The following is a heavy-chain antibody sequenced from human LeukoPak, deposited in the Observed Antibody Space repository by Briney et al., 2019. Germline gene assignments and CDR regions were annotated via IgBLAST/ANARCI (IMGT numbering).Heavy chain of an antibody. D-gene: IGHD1-14*01. J-gene: IGHJ4*02. Sequence: ASVKVSCKTSGYNFINYGISWVRKAPGQGLDWMGWLSTYNGNSIYAQKFQGRVTMTTGTATSTGYMDLRSVTSDDTAVYYCARVARTAVGIRYYFDEWGQGTLVSVSS. V-gene: IGHV1-18*01. CDR1: GYNFINYG. CDR2: LSTYNGNS. CDR3: ARVARTAVGIRYYFDE.